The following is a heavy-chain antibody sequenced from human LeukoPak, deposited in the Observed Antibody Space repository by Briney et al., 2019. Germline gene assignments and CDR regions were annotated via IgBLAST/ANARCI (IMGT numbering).Heavy chain of an antibody. D-gene: IGHD2-15*01. CDR2: INAGNGNT. V-gene: IGHV1-3*01. CDR3: ARVYCSGGSCLNYYYYGMGV. J-gene: IGHJ6*02. CDR1: GYTFTSYS. Sequence: ASVKVSCKASGYTFTSYSIHWVRQAPGQRLEWMGWINAGNGNTKYSQKFQGRVTITRDTSASTAYMELSSLRSEDTAVYYCARVYCSGGSCLNYYYYGMGVWGQGTTVTVSS.